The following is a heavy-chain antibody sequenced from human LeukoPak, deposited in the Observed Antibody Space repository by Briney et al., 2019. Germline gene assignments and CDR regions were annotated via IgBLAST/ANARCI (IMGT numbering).Heavy chain of an antibody. D-gene: IGHD7-27*01. Sequence: ASVKVSCKASGYTFTAYYIHWVRQAPGQGLEWMGWINPNTGGTNYAQKFQGRITITRDTSINTAYMDLSRLTSDDTALYYCARDHNSENWGSLGGWGQGTLVTVSS. CDR1: GYTFTAYY. J-gene: IGHJ4*02. CDR3: ARDHNSENWGSLGG. V-gene: IGHV1-2*02. CDR2: INPNTGGT.